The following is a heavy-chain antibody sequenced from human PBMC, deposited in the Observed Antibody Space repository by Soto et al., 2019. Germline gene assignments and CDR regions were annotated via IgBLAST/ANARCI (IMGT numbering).Heavy chain of an antibody. Sequence: QVQLVQSGAEVKKPGASVKVSCKASGYTFTSYAMHWVRQATGQRLEWMGWINAGNGNTKYSQKFQGRVTITSDTSASNDYMELRSLRSEDTAVYYCARANSGYEYLADYWGQGTLVNVSS. J-gene: IGHJ4*02. CDR1: GYTFTSYA. V-gene: IGHV1-3*01. CDR2: INAGNGNT. D-gene: IGHD5-12*01. CDR3: ARANSGYEYLADY.